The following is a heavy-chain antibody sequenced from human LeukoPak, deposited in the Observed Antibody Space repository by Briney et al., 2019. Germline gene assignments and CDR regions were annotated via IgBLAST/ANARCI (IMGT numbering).Heavy chain of an antibody. CDR2: KLYDGSKK. CDR3: ARDGGEQLVGPFDY. J-gene: IGHJ4*02. V-gene: IGHV3-30-3*01. Sequence: GGSLRLSCAASGFTFNNYAMHWVRQAPGKGRGWEAVKLYDGSKKYYADSVKGQFTISRDNSKNTLYLQMNSLRAEDTAVYYCARDGGEQLVGPFDYWGQGTLVTVSS. D-gene: IGHD6-6*01. CDR1: GFTFNNYA.